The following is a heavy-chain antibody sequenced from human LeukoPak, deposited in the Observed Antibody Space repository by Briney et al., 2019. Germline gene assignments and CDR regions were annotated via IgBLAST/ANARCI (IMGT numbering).Heavy chain of an antibody. J-gene: IGHJ6*02. CDR3: AGGSIGSGWYGDYYYGMDV. CDR1: GGSISSSNW. Sequence: SETLSLTCAVSGGSISSSNWWSWVRQPPGKGLEWIGEIYHSGSTNYNPSLKSRVTISVDTSEKQFSLKLNSVTAADTAVYYCAGGSIGSGWYGDYYYGMDVWGQGTTVTVSS. V-gene: IGHV4-4*02. D-gene: IGHD6-19*01. CDR2: IYHSGST.